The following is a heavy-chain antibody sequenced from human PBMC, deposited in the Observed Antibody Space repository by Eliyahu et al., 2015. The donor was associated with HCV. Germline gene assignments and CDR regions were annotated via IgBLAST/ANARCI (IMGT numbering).Heavy chain of an antibody. J-gene: IGHJ4*02. V-gene: IGHV4-34*01. CDR2: INHSGST. CDR3: ARKWNSGWYKDY. CDR1: GGSFSGYY. Sequence: QVQLQQWGAGLLKPSETLSLTCAVYGGSFSGYYWSWIRQPPGKGLEWIGEINHSGSTNYNPSLKSRVTISVDTSKNQFSLKLSSVTAADTAVYYCARKWNSGWYKDYWGQGTLVTVSS. D-gene: IGHD6-19*01.